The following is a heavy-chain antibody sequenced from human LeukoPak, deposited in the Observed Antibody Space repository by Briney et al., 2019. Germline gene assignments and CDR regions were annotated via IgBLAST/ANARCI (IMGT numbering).Heavy chain of an antibody. Sequence: SVKVSCKASGGTFSSYAISWVRQAPGQGLEWMGGIIPIFGTANYAQKFQGRVTITADESTSTAYMELSRLRSDDTAVYYCARDSRYCSGGSCFFWFDPWGQGTLVTVSS. V-gene: IGHV1-69*01. D-gene: IGHD2-15*01. CDR3: ARDSRYCSGGSCFFWFDP. CDR1: GGTFSSYA. CDR2: IIPIFGTA. J-gene: IGHJ5*02.